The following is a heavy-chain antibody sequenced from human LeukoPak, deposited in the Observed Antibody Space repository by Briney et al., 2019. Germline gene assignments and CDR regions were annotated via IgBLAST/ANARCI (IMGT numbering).Heavy chain of an antibody. V-gene: IGHV4-59*08. J-gene: IGHJ4*02. CDR2: IYYSGST. D-gene: IGHD3-22*01. CDR3: ARHYYGSDS. Sequence: PSETLSLTCTVSGGSISSYYWSWIRQPPGKGLEWIGYIYYSGSTNYNPSLKSRVTISVDTSKNQFSLKLSSVTAADTAVYYCARHYYGSDSWGQGTLATVSS. CDR1: GGSISSYY.